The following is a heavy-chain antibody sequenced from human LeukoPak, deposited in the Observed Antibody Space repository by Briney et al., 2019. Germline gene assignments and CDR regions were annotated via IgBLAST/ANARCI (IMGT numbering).Heavy chain of an antibody. J-gene: IGHJ2*01. D-gene: IGHD2-2*01. CDR1: GFTFSSSE. Sequence: GGSLRLSCAASGFTFSSSEMNWVRQAPGKGLEWVSYISSGGNTIFYADSVKGRFTISRDNAKNSLYLQMNSLRAEDTALYYCARGCSTTSCYYWYFDLWGRGTLVTVSS. V-gene: IGHV3-48*03. CDR2: ISSGGNTI. CDR3: ARGCSTTSCYYWYFDL.